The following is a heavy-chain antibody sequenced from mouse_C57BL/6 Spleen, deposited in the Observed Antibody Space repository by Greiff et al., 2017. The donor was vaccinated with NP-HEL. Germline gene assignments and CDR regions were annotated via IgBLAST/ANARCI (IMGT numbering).Heavy chain of an antibody. Sequence: VQLQQSGPGLVAPSQSLSITCTVSGFSLTSCGVDWVRQSPGKGLEWLGVIWGVGSTNYNSALKSRLSISKDNSKSQVFLKMNSLQTDDTAMYYCATGSSYEGWFAYWGQGTLVTVSA. CDR2: IWGVGST. CDR1: GFSLTSCG. J-gene: IGHJ3*01. D-gene: IGHD1-1*01. V-gene: IGHV2-6*01. CDR3: ATGSSYEGWFAY.